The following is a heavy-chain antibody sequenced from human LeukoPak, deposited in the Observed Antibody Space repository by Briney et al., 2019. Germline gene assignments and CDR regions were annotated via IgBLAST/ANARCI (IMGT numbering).Heavy chain of an antibody. CDR1: GFTVSSNY. CDR3: ASANDNYYYYYMHV. D-gene: IGHD3-9*01. V-gene: IGHV3-53*01. J-gene: IGHJ6*03. Sequence: GGSLRLSCAASGFTVSSNYMSWVRQAPGKGLEWVSVIYSGGSTYYADSVKGRFTISRDNAKNSLYLQMNSLRAEDTAVYYCASANDNYYYYYMHVWGKGTTVTISS. CDR2: IYSGGST.